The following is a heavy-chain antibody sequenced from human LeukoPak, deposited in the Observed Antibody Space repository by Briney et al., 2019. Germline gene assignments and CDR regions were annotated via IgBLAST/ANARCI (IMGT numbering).Heavy chain of an antibody. CDR1: GLTFNNYA. CDR2: IKQDGSEK. J-gene: IGHJ4*02. CDR3: ARGGYSSSLAPFDY. Sequence: GGSLRLSCAVSGLTFNNYAMSWVRQAPGKGLEWVANIKQDGSEKYYVDSVKGRFTISRDNAKNSLYLQMNSLRDEDAAFYFCARGGYSSSLAPFDYWGQGTLVTVSS. D-gene: IGHD6-13*01. V-gene: IGHV3-7*03.